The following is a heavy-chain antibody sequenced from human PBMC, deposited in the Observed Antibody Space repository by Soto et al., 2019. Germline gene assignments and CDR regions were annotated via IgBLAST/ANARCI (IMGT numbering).Heavy chain of an antibody. CDR2: IYPADSDT. CDR1: GYSFTNYW. D-gene: IGHD3-9*01. V-gene: IGHV5-51*01. Sequence: GESLKISCKASGYSFTNYWIGWVRQMPGRGLEWMGIIYPADSDTRYSPSFEGQVTISADKSISTAYLQWSSLKASDTAIYYCARLLAGSRWYFDYWGQGTLVTVSS. CDR3: ARLLAGSRWYFDY. J-gene: IGHJ4*02.